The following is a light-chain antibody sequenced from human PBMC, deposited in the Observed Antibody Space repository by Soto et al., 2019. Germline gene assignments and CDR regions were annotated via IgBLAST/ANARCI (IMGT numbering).Light chain of an antibody. CDR1: QSMGSN. Sequence: EIVMTQSPASLSVSPGERATLSCRASQSMGSNLAWYQQKPGQAPRLLIYGASTRATGIPARFSGSGSGTDFTLTISRLEPEDFAVYYCQQYGSSPLTFGGGTKVDIK. J-gene: IGKJ4*01. CDR2: GAS. V-gene: IGKV3-15*01. CDR3: QQYGSSPLT.